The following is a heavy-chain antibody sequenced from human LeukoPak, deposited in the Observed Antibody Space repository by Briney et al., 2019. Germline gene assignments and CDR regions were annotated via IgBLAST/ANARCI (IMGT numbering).Heavy chain of an antibody. CDR3: AKHRGNYYSPFDY. CDR2: ISDSGDRT. Sequence: GGSLRLSCAASGFTFSSYAMSWVRQAPGKGLEWVSVISDSGDRTYYADSVKGRFTISRDNSRNTLYMQMNSLRADDTAVYYCAKHRGNYYSPFDYWGQGTLVTVSS. D-gene: IGHD3-10*01. CDR1: GFTFSSYA. V-gene: IGHV3-23*01. J-gene: IGHJ4*02.